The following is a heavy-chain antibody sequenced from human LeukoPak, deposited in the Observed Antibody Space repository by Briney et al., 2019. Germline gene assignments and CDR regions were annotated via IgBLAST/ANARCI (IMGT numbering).Heavy chain of an antibody. Sequence: SETLSLTCTVSGDSIRSNSYYWGWIRQPPGKGLEWIGSISYSGTTYSNTSLKSRVTISLDTSKNQLSLKLSSVTAADTAVYYCARDKPAGELTDWFDPWGQGTLVTVSS. V-gene: IGHV4-39*02. CDR3: ARDKPAGELTDWFDP. CDR2: ISYSGTT. CDR1: GDSIRSNSYY. J-gene: IGHJ5*02. D-gene: IGHD3-10*01.